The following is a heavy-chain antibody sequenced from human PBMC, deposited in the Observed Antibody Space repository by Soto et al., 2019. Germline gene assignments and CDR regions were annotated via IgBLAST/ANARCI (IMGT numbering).Heavy chain of an antibody. J-gene: IGHJ4*02. CDR1: GGSISSSSYI. CDR2: INHSGSS. CDR3: TRGLFSGSSYSGSWYYFDS. D-gene: IGHD1-26*01. Sequence: SETLSLTCTVSGGSISSSSYIWTWIRQTPGKGLQWIGQINHSGSSIYNPSLKNRVTISTMSNNKFSLELSSVTAADTAVYYCTRGLFSGSSYSGSWYYFDSWGQGTMVTAPQ. V-gene: IGHV4-39*07.